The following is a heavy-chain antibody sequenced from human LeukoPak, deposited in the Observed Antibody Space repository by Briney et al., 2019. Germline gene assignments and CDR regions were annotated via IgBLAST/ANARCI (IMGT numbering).Heavy chain of an antibody. D-gene: IGHD5/OR15-5a*01. V-gene: IGHV1-69*04. CDR1: GGTFSSYA. Sequence: KPGSSVKVSCKASGGTFSSYAISWVRQAPGQGLEWMGRIIPILGIANYAQKFQGRVTITADKSTSTAYMELSRLRSDDTAVYYCARVPLVSTIPFDYWGQGTLVTVSS. CDR3: ARVPLVSTIPFDY. CDR2: IIPILGIA. J-gene: IGHJ4*02.